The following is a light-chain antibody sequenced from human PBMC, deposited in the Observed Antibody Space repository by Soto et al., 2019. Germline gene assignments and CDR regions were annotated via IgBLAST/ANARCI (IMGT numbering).Light chain of an antibody. CDR3: HQATSGLRT. J-gene: IGKJ1*01. Sequence: IVMTQSPVTLSMSPGDRATLSCRASQNVVTNVAWYQQKPGQAPRLLIYGASIRATGVPARFSGSGSGTEFTLTIDSLQSEHFAVFYCHQATSGLRTFGRGTRVEV. CDR2: GAS. CDR1: QNVVTN. V-gene: IGKV3-15*01.